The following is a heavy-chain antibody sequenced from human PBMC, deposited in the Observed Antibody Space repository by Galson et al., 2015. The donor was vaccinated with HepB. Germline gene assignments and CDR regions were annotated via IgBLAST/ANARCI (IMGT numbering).Heavy chain of an antibody. V-gene: IGHV1-46*03. J-gene: IGHJ5*02. Sequence: SVKVSCKASGYTFTSYYMHWVRQAPGQGLEWMGIINPSGGSTSYAQKFQGRVTMTRDTSTSTVYMELSSLRSEDTAVYYCARDEDGAVAGRRFDPWGQGTLVTVSS. CDR3: ARDEDGAVAGRRFDP. CDR1: GYTFTSYY. CDR2: INPSGGST. D-gene: IGHD6-19*01.